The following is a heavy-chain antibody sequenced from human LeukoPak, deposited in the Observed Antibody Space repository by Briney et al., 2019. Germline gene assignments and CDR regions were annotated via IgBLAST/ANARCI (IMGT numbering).Heavy chain of an antibody. V-gene: IGHV1-69*13. D-gene: IGHD3-22*01. Sequence: SVKVSCKASGGTFSSYAISWVRQAPGQGLEWMGGIIPIFGTANYAQKFQGRVTITADESTSTAYMELSSLRSEDTAVYYCARGRSTMIVVAPDAFDIWGQGTMVTVSS. J-gene: IGHJ3*02. CDR3: ARGRSTMIVVAPDAFDI. CDR2: IIPIFGTA. CDR1: GGTFSSYA.